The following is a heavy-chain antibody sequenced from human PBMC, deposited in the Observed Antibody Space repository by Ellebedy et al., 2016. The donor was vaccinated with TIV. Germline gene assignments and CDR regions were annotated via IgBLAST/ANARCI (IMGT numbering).Heavy chain of an antibody. J-gene: IGHJ4*02. V-gene: IGHV1-2*02. CDR2: INPNSGGT. D-gene: IGHD1-26*01. Sequence: ASVKVSXKASGYSFTGYYIHWVRQAPGQRLEWMGWINPNSGGTNYAQKFQGRVTMTRDTSTSTVYMELSSLRSEDTAVYYCARDHSGSYLDWGQGTLVTVSS. CDR1: GYSFTGYY. CDR3: ARDHSGSYLD.